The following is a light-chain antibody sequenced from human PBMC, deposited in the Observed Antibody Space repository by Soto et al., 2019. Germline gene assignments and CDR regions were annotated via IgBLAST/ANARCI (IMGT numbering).Light chain of an antibody. Sequence: QSVLTQPASVSGSPGQSITISCTGTSSEVCGYNYVSWYQQHPGKAPKFMIYDVSNRPSGVSNRFSGSKSGNTASLTISGLQAEDEADYYCSSYTTSNTRQIVFGTGTKVTVL. J-gene: IGLJ1*01. CDR3: SSYTTSNTRQIV. V-gene: IGLV2-14*01. CDR2: DVS. CDR1: SSEVCGYNY.